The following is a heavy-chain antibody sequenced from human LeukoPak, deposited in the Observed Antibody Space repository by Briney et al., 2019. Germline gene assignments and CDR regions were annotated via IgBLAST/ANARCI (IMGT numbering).Heavy chain of an antibody. D-gene: IGHD3-3*01. CDR2: IYYSGST. CDR1: GGFISSNSDY. J-gene: IGHJ4*02. Sequence: SETLSLTCSVSGGFISSNSDYWAWIRQSPGKVLEWIGSIYYSGSTYYNPSLKSRVIISVDTSKNQFALKLSSVTAADTAVYYCARQLRHEWLSTQKYFDLWGQGTLITVSS. V-gene: IGHV4-39*01. CDR3: ARQLRHEWLSTQKYFDL.